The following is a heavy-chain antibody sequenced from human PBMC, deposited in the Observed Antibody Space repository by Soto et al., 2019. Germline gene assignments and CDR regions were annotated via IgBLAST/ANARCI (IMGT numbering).Heavy chain of an antibody. V-gene: IGHV3-72*01. D-gene: IGHD1-7*01. J-gene: IGHJ4*02. Sequence: ESGGGLVQPGGSLRLSCAGSGFTFSDYYIDWVRQAPGKGLEWVCRSRDKGNSYSTDYAASVKGRFTVSRDTSKNSLYLQMNSLKADDTALYYCARSIPGTTSFDSWGQGTLVTVSS. CDR2: SRDKGNSYST. CDR1: GFTFSDYY. CDR3: ARSIPGTTSFDS.